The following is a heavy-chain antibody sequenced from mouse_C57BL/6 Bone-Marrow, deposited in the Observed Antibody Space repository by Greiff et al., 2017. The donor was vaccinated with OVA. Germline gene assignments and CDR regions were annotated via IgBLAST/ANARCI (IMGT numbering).Heavy chain of an antibody. CDR1: GYTFTSYW. V-gene: IGHV1-55*01. CDR3: ERGFTMVATKIAY. D-gene: IGHD2-2*01. CDR2: ICPGSGST. J-gene: IGHJ3*01. Sequence: QVQLQQPGAELVKPGASVKLSCTASGYTFTSYWITWVKQRPGQGLEWIGAICPGSGSTNYHENVKGKATLTVDTASSTAYMQLSSLTSEDSEVSDCERGFTMVATKIAYWGQGTMVTVSA.